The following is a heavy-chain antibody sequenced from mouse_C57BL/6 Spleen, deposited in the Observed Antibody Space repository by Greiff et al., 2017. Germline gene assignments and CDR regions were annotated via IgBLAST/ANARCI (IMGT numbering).Heavy chain of an antibody. CDR2: ISSGGSYT. Sequence: DVMLVESGGDLVKPGGSLKLSCAASGFTFSSYGMSWVRQTPDKRLEWVATISSGGSYTYYPDSVKGRFTISRDNAKNTLYLQMSSLKSEDTAMYYCARHDYDGYWGQGTTLTVSS. V-gene: IGHV5-6*02. CDR3: ARHDYDGY. D-gene: IGHD2-4*01. J-gene: IGHJ2*01. CDR1: GFTFSSYG.